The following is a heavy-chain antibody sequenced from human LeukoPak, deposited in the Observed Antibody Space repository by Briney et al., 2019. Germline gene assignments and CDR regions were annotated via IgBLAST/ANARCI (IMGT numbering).Heavy chain of an antibody. CDR2: ISGSGGST. CDR1: GFTFSSYA. J-gene: IGHJ5*02. V-gene: IGHV3-23*01. CDR3: AKDKLRSTHPNWFDP. Sequence: GSLLLSCAASGFTFSSYAMRGGRQAPGKGLEWVSAISGSGGSTYYADSVKGRFTISRDNSKNTLYLQMNSLRAEDTAVYYCAKDKLRSTHPNWFDPWGQGTLVTVSS.